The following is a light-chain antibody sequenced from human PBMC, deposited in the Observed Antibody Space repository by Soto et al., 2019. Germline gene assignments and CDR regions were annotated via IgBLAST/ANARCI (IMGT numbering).Light chain of an antibody. V-gene: IGLV2-14*01. CDR3: YSYTTSSTYV. CDR1: SSDVGAYNY. Sequence: QSVLTQPASVSGSPGQSITISCTGTSSDVGAYNYVSWYQQHPAKIPKLMIYHVSNRPSGVSDRFSGSKSGNTASLTISGLQDEDEADYYCYSYTTSSTYVFGTGTKVTV. J-gene: IGLJ1*01. CDR2: HVS.